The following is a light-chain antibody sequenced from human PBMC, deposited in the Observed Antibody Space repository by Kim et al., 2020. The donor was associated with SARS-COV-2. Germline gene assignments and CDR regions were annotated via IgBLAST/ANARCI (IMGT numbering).Light chain of an antibody. V-gene: IGLV2-11*01. CDR3: CSYAGSSSYV. J-gene: IGLJ1*01. Sequence: GQSVTISCTGTNSDVGGYQFVSWFQQHPGKVPKPIISDVTERPSGVPDRFSGSKSGNTASLTISGLQAEDEADYYCCSYAGSSSYVFGTGTKVTVL. CDR2: DVT. CDR1: NSDVGGYQF.